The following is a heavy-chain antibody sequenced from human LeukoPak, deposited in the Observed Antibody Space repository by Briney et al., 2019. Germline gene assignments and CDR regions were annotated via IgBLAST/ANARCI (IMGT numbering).Heavy chain of an antibody. D-gene: IGHD1-26*01. J-gene: IGHJ4*02. CDR1: GFTFSSYE. Sequence: PGGSLRLPCAASGFTFSSYEMNWVRQAPGKGLEWVSYISSSGSTIYYADSVKGRFTISRDNAKNSLYLQMNSLRAEDTAAYYCARDGGSHYFDYWGQGTLVTASS. CDR3: ARDGGSHYFDY. V-gene: IGHV3-48*03. CDR2: ISSSGSTI.